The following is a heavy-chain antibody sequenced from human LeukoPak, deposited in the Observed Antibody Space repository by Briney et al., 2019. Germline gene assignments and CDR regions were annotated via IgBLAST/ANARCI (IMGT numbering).Heavy chain of an antibody. V-gene: IGHV3-30*04. CDR3: ARDYCSSPTCYLFHGTPRLED. J-gene: IGHJ4*02. Sequence: PGGSLRLSCAASGFTFNSYAMHWVRQAPGKGLEWVAVISYDGSNTYYAESLKGRFTISRDNSKNTLDLQVHSLGAEDTAVYYCARDYCSSPTCYLFHGTPRLEDWGQGTLVTISS. D-gene: IGHD2-2*01. CDR1: GFTFNSYA. CDR2: ISYDGSNT.